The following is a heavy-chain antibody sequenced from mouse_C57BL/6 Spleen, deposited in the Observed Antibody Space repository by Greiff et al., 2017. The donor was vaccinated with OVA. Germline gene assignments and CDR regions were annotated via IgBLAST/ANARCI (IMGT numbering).Heavy chain of an antibody. CDR3: AREDGYYVYFDY. J-gene: IGHJ2*01. CDR1: GFTFSDYG. CDR2: ISSGSSTI. V-gene: IGHV5-17*01. Sequence: EVKLVESGGGLVKPGGSLKLSCAASGFTFSDYGMHWVRQAPEKGLEWVAYISSGSSTIYYADTVKGRFTISRDNAKNTLFLQMTSLRSEDTAMYYCAREDGYYVYFDYWGQGTTLTVSS. D-gene: IGHD2-3*01.